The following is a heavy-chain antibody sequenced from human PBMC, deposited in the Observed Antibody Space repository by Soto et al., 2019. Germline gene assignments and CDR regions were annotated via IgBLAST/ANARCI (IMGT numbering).Heavy chain of an antibody. CDR2: IKSKTDGGTA. Sequence: EVPLVESGGGLVKPGGSLRLSCAASGFIFSNAWMNWVRQAPGKGLEWVGRIKSKTDGGTADYAAPVKGRFTISRDDSKNTVYLQMNSLKTEDTAVYYCSTDQEYSSGWLLFDYWGQGTLVTVSS. J-gene: IGHJ4*02. CDR1: GFIFSNAW. D-gene: IGHD6-19*01. CDR3: STDQEYSSGWLLFDY. V-gene: IGHV3-15*07.